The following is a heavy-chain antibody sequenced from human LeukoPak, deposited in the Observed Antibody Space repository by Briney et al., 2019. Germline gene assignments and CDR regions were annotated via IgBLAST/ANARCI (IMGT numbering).Heavy chain of an antibody. J-gene: IGHJ5*02. D-gene: IGHD2-21*02. CDR2: ISSSGSTI. CDR1: GFTFSSYS. Sequence: GGSLRLSCAASGFTFSSYSMNWVRQAPGKGLEWVSYISSSGSTIYYADSVKGRFTISRDNAKNSLYLQMNSLRAEDTAVYYCARELGDTSGWFDPWGQGTLVTVSS. CDR3: ARELGDTSGWFDP. V-gene: IGHV3-48*04.